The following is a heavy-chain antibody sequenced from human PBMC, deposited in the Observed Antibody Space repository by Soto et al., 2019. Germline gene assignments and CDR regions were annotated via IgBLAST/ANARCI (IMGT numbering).Heavy chain of an antibody. J-gene: IGHJ3*02. V-gene: IGHV4-34*01. CDR2: INHSGST. CDR1: GGSFSGHY. CDR3: AREGVTHAFDI. Sequence: SETLSLTCAVYGGSFSGHYWSWIRQPPGKGLEWIGEINHSGSTNYNPSLKNRVTISVDTSKNQFSLKLSSVTAADTAVYYCAREGVTHAFDIWAQGTMVTV. D-gene: IGHD5-18*01.